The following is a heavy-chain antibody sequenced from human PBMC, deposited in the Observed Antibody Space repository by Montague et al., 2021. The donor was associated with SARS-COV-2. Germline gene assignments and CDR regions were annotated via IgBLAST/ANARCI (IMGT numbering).Heavy chain of an antibody. CDR3: ARGPKMYGELADY. CDR1: GGSVRSSNDC. J-gene: IGHJ4*02. D-gene: IGHD4-17*01. Sequence: SETLSLTCTVSGGSVRSSNDCWGWIRQPPGKGLEWIANFYYSGNTYYNPSLKSRVTISVDTSNNQFSLKLSSVTAADTAVYYCARGPKMYGELADYWGQGTLVTVCS. CDR2: FYYSGNT. V-gene: IGHV4-39*01.